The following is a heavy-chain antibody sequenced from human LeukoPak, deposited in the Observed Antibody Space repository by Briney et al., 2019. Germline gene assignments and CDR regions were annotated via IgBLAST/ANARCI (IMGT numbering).Heavy chain of an antibody. CDR2: ISAYNGNT. D-gene: IGHD6-6*01. CDR1: GYTFTSYG. Sequence: ASVKVSCKASGYTFTSYGISWVRQAPGQGLEWMGWISAYNGNTNYAQKLQGRVTMTTDTSTSTAYMELRSLRSDDTAVYYCAREPGSEYSNWFDPWGQGTLVTVSS. V-gene: IGHV1-18*01. CDR3: AREPGSEYSNWFDP. J-gene: IGHJ5*02.